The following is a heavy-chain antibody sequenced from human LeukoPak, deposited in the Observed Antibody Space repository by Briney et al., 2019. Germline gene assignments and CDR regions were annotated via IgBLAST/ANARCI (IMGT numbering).Heavy chain of an antibody. CDR2: IYYSGST. CDR1: GGSISSYY. V-gene: IGHV4-59*01. J-gene: IGHJ5*02. Sequence: SETLSLTCTVSGGSISSYYWSWIRQPPGKGLEWIGYIYYSGSTNYNPSLKSRVTISVDTSKNQFSLKLSSVTAADTAVYYCARGYYDFWSGYLDWFNPGGQGTLVTVSS. D-gene: IGHD3-3*01. CDR3: ARGYYDFWSGYLDWFNP.